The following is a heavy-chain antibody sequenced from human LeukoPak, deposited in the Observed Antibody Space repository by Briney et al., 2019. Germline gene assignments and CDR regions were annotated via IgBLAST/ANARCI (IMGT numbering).Heavy chain of an antibody. D-gene: IGHD4-17*01. CDR2: IYYSGST. Sequence: SETLSLTCTVSGGSISSYYWSWIRQPPGKGLEWIGYIYYSGSTNYNPPLKSRVTISVDTSKNQFSLKLSSVTAADTAVYYCARDYGDYAGGGWFDPWGQGTLVTVSS. J-gene: IGHJ5*02. V-gene: IGHV4-59*01. CDR3: ARDYGDYAGGGWFDP. CDR1: GGSISSYY.